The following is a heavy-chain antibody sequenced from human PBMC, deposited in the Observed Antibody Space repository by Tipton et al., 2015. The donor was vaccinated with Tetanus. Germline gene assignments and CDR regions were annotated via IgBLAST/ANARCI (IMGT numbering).Heavy chain of an antibody. CDR1: GDSVSGYY. Sequence: GLVKPSETLSLTCTVSGDSVSGYYWSWIRQPPGKGLEWIGYVYYTGSTNHNPSLKSRVTMSMDTSKKQFSLKLNSVTVADTALYFCARVLRYSTRGGWDDAFDIWGQGTMVTVSS. J-gene: IGHJ3*02. CDR2: VYYTGST. D-gene: IGHD2-8*02. V-gene: IGHV4-59*02. CDR3: ARVLRYSTRGGWDDAFDI.